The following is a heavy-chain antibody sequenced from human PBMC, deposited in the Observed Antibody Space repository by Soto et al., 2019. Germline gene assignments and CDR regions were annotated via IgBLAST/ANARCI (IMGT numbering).Heavy chain of an antibody. V-gene: IGHV4-31*03. CDR1: GGSISSGGYY. CDR2: IYYSGST. J-gene: IGHJ6*02. Sequence: SETLSLTCTVSGGSISSGGYYWSWIRQHPGKGLEWIGYIYYSGSTYYNPSLKSRVTISVDTSKNQFSLKLSSVTAADTAVYYCARAEMYTEYYYYYGMGVWGQGTTVTVSS. CDR3: ARAEMYTEYYYYYGMGV. D-gene: IGHD1-20*01.